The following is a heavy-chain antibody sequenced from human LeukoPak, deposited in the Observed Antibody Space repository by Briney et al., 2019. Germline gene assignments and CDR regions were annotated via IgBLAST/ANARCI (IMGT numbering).Heavy chain of an antibody. V-gene: IGHV1-2*02. J-gene: IGHJ5*02. CDR2: VNPVSGRT. D-gene: IGHD1-26*01. CDR3: ARADRLDGSPYLIGP. CDR1: GYTFIYYY. Sequence: GASVKLSCKPSGYTFIYYYMHWVRQAPGQGLEWMGWVNPVSGRTSITQKFRDKITLTRDTSITTFYMEVTWLTSDDTAIYYCARADRLDGSPYLIGPWGQGTLVTVSS.